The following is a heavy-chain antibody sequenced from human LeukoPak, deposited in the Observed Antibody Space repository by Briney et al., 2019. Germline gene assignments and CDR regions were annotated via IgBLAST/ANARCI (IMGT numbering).Heavy chain of an antibody. CDR1: GDSISRNNYY. CDR3: ARGGRYCSGGSCSGAGNY. Sequence: PSETLSLTCTVSGDSISRNNYYWGWIRQPAGKGLEWMGQMSYSGSTSYNPPLRSRATISVDTPKNQFSLKLSSVTAADTAVYYCARGGRYCSGGSCSGAGNYWGQGTLVTVSS. V-gene: IGHV4-39*07. J-gene: IGHJ4*02. D-gene: IGHD2-15*01. CDR2: MSYSGST.